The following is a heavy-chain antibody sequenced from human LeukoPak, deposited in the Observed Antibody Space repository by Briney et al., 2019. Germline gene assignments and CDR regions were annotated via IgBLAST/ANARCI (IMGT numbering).Heavy chain of an antibody. CDR1: GFTFRTYS. J-gene: IGHJ4*02. CDR2: TFYNGRT. D-gene: IGHD3-22*01. CDR3: ARDHYDSSGYPFDY. V-gene: IGHV4-39*07. Sequence: GSLRLSCAASGFTFRTYSMNWVRQPPGKGLEWIGSTFYNGRTYYKPSLKSRVTISVDTSKNQFSLKLSSVTAADTAVYHCARDHYDSSGYPFDYWGQGTLVTVSS.